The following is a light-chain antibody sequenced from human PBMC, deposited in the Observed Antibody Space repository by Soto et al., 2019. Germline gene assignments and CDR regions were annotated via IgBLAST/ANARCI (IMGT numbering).Light chain of an antibody. V-gene: IGKV3-15*01. Sequence: EIVVTQSPANLSVSPGERVTLSCRASQSVSSSLAWYQQRPGQAPRHLIYDTSTRADGISARFSGSGSGTEFTLTISSLQSEDFAVYYCQQYIDWPPGTFGQGTAVEIK. CDR2: DTS. CDR1: QSVSSS. J-gene: IGKJ1*01. CDR3: QQYIDWPPGT.